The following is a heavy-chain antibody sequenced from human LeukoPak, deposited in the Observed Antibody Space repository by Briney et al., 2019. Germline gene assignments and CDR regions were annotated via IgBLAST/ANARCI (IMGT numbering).Heavy chain of an antibody. CDR3: ALYRGVRGVTRMYYFDY. CDR1: GDSINSYD. CDR2: IYYSGST. J-gene: IGHJ4*02. Sequence: SETLSLTCTASGDSINSYDWSWIRQPPGKGLEWIGYIYYSGSTKYNPSIKSRVTISVDTSKNQFSLKLSSVTAADTAVYYCALYRGVRGVTRMYYFDYWGQGTLVTVSS. D-gene: IGHD3-10*01. V-gene: IGHV4-59*08.